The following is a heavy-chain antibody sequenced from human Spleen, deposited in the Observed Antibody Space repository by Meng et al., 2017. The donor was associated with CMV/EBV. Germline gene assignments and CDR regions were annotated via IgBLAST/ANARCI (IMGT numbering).Heavy chain of an antibody. CDR1: GYSISSGYY. CDR2: IYHSGST. Sequence: SETLSLTCTVSGYSISSGYYWGWIRQPPGKGLEWIGSIYHSGSTYYNPSLKSRVTISVDTSKNQFSLKLSSVTAADTAVYYCARGLVGRYCSSTSCPDYWGQGTLVTVSS. V-gene: IGHV4-38-2*02. J-gene: IGHJ4*02. CDR3: ARGLVGRYCSSTSCPDY. D-gene: IGHD2-2*01.